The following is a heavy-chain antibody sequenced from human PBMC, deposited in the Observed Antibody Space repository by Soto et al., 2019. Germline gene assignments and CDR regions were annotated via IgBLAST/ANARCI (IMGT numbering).Heavy chain of an antibody. CDR2: IHPGDSDT. J-gene: IGHJ6*04. CDR3: ARTPGPEVAASLEYYYVSGMDV. V-gene: IGHV5-51*01. D-gene: IGHD2-15*01. Sequence: GDSLKISSVASGYSFTSYWIGWVRQMPGKGLEWMGIIHPGDSDTKYSPSFQGQVTISVDKSITTAYLQWSSLKASDTAMYYCARTPGPEVAASLEYYYVSGMDVWGKGTMVTVSS. CDR1: GYSFTSYW.